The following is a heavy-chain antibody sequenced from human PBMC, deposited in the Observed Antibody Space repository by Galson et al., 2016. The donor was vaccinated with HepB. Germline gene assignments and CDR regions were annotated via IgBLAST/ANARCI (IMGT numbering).Heavy chain of an antibody. CDR3: SSAAYHYGSNGYYFAY. Sequence: SLRLSCAASGFTFSDYWVAWVRQAPGEGLEWVANIKQDGSEKYYVDSVKGRFTISRDNAKNSRYLQMNSLRPEDTAVYYCSSAAYHYGSNGYYFAYWGQGTLVTVSS. J-gene: IGHJ4*02. CDR2: IKQDGSEK. D-gene: IGHD3-22*01. V-gene: IGHV3-7*05. CDR1: GFTFSDYW.